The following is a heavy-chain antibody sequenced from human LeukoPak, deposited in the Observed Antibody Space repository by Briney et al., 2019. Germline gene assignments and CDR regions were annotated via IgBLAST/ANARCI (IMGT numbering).Heavy chain of an antibody. CDR2: IDWDDDK. J-gene: IGHJ4*02. CDR3: ARMAHPRHGSGSYYFDY. Sequence: ESGPTLVNPTQTLTLTCTFSGFSLSTSGMCVSWIRQPPGKALEWLALIDWDDDKYYSTSLKTRLTISKDTSKNQVVLTMTNMDPVDTATYYCARMAHPRHGSGSYYFDYWGQGTLVTVSS. D-gene: IGHD3-10*01. V-gene: IGHV2-70*01. CDR1: GFSLSTSGMC.